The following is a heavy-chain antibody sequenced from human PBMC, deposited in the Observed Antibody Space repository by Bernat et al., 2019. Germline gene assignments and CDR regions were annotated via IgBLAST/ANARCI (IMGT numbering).Heavy chain of an antibody. Sequence: QVQLQQWGAGLLKPSETLSLTCAVYGGSFSGYYWSWIRQPPGKGLEWIGEINHSGSTNYNPSLKSRVTISVDTSKHQFSLQLSFVTAADTAVYYWASITMVQGVTTPWFDPWGQGTLVTVSS. D-gene: IGHD3-10*01. V-gene: IGHV4-34*01. J-gene: IGHJ5*02. CDR2: INHSGST. CDR1: GGSFSGYY. CDR3: ASITMVQGVTTPWFDP.